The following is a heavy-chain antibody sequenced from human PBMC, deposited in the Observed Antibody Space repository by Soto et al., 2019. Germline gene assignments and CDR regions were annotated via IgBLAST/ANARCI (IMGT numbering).Heavy chain of an antibody. Sequence: QVQLVQSGAEVKKPGSSVKVSCKASGGTFSSYAISWVRQAPGQGLEWMGGIIPIFGTANYAQKFQGRVTTTADESTSTGYMELSSLRSEDTAVYYCASGGRNVVVPAATPTYYYYYGMDVWGQGTTVTVSS. J-gene: IGHJ6*02. D-gene: IGHD2-2*01. V-gene: IGHV1-69*01. CDR2: IIPIFGTA. CDR3: ASGGRNVVVPAATPTYYYYYGMDV. CDR1: GGTFSSYA.